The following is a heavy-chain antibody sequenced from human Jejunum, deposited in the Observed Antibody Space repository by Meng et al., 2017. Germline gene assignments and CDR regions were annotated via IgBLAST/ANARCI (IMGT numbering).Heavy chain of an antibody. CDR1: GFPFSNYW. V-gene: IGHV3-74*01. CDR3: ALTYTVTNFDY. D-gene: IGHD4-17*01. Sequence: EVQLVESGVGLVQPGGSLRLSCGASGFPFSNYWMYWVRQAPGKGLVWVSRINSDGSSTSYADSVKGRFTISRDNAKNTLYLQMNSLRAEDTAVYYCALTYTVTNFDYWGQGTLVTVSS. J-gene: IGHJ4*02. CDR2: INSDGSST.